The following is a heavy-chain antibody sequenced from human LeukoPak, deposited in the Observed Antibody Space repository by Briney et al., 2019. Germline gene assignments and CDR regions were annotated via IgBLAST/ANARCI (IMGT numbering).Heavy chain of an antibody. Sequence: SETLSLTCTVSGGSISSYYWSWIRQPAGKGLEWIGRIYTSGSTNYNPSLKSRVTMSVDTSRNQFSLKLSSVTAADTAVYYCARTYRIAAAGPYYYYYYMDVWGKGTTVTVSS. D-gene: IGHD6-13*01. CDR3: ARTYRIAAAGPYYYYYYMDV. J-gene: IGHJ6*03. CDR1: GGSISSYY. CDR2: IYTSGST. V-gene: IGHV4-4*07.